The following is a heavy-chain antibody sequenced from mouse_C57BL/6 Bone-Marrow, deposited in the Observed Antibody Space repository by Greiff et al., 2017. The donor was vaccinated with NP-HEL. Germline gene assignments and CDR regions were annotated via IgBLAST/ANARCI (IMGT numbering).Heavy chain of an antibody. Sequence: EVQLVESGPELVKPGASVKISCKASGYSFTGYYMNWVKQSPEKSLEWIGEINPSTGGTTYNQKFKAKATLTVDKSSSTAYMQLKSLTSEDSAVYYCARFKYFDYWGQGTTLTVSS. CDR3: ARFKYFDY. V-gene: IGHV1-42*01. CDR1: GYSFTGYY. CDR2: INPSTGGT. J-gene: IGHJ2*01.